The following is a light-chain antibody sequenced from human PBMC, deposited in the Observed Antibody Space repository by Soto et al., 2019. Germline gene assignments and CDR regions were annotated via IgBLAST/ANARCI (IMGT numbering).Light chain of an antibody. J-gene: IGLJ2*01. CDR2: SND. Sequence: QPVLTQPPSASGTPGQRVIISCSGSRSNIGSNTVNWYQQVPRTAPKLLVYSNDQRPSGVPDRLSGSKSGTSASLAISGLQSEDEADYYCAAWDDSLKGVVFGGGTKLTVL. V-gene: IGLV1-44*01. CDR3: AAWDDSLKGVV. CDR1: RSNIGSNT.